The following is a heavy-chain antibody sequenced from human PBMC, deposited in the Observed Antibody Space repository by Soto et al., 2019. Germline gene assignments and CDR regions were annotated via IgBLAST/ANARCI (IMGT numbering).Heavy chain of an antibody. CDR2: IWYDGSNK. CDR3: AGLIVVPAASTTPWFDP. D-gene: IGHD2-2*01. Sequence: GGSLRLSCAASGFTFSSYGMHWVRQAPGKGLEWVAVIWYDGSNKYYADSVKGRFTISRDNSKNTLYLQMNSLRAEDTAVYYCAGLIVVPAASTTPWFDPWGQGTLVTVSS. J-gene: IGHJ5*02. CDR1: GFTFSSYG. V-gene: IGHV3-33*01.